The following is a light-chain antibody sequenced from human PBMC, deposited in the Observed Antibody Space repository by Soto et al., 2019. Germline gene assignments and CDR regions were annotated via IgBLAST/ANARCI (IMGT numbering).Light chain of an antibody. J-gene: IGLJ1*01. CDR1: SSDVGAFNY. CDR3: NSYTSSTTPYI. Sequence: QSALTQPASVSGSPGQSITISCTGTSSDVGAFNYVSWYQQHPGKAPKLMIYDVSNRPSGVSNRFSGSKSGNTASLTISGLQVEDEADYYCNSYTSSTTPYIFGTGTKVTVL. CDR2: DVS. V-gene: IGLV2-14*01.